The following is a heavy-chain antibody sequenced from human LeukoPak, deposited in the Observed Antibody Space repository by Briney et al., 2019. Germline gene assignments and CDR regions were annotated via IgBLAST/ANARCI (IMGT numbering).Heavy chain of an antibody. V-gene: IGHV3-23*01. CDR1: GFTFSSYA. CDR2: ISGSGGST. CDR3: ARDRGAYCGGDCYLGFDY. J-gene: IGHJ4*01. Sequence: GGSLRLSCAASGFTFSSYAMSWVRQAPGRGLEWVSAISGSGGSTYYADSVKGRLTISRDNSRNTLYLQINSLTAEDTAVYYCARDRGAYCGGDCYLGFDYWGRGTLVTVSS. D-gene: IGHD2-21*02.